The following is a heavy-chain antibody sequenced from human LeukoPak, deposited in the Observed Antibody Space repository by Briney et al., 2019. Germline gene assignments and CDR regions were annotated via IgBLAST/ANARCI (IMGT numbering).Heavy chain of an antibody. CDR1: GFTFSDNY. CDR3: ARDWRDSSGKFPNDAFDI. D-gene: IGHD3-22*01. CDR2: ISSSGSI. V-gene: IGHV3-11*04. J-gene: IGHJ3*02. Sequence: GGSLRLSCAASGFTFSDNYMSWIRQAPGKGLEWVSYISSSGSIYYANSVKGRFTISRDNAKNSLYLQMNSLRAEDTAVYYCARDWRDSSGKFPNDAFDIWGQGTMVTVSS.